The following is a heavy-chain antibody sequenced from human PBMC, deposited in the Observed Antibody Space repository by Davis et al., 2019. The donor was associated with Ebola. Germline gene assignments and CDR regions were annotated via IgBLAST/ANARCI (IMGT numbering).Heavy chain of an antibody. CDR1: GYTFTSYG. Sequence: SVKVSCKASGYTFTSYGISWVRQAPGQGLEWMGGIIPIFGTANYAQKFQGRVTITADESTSTAYMELSSLRSEDTAVYYCARGHNYGFEYWGQGTLVTVSS. D-gene: IGHD5-18*01. V-gene: IGHV1-69*13. CDR2: IIPIFGTA. CDR3: ARGHNYGFEY. J-gene: IGHJ4*02.